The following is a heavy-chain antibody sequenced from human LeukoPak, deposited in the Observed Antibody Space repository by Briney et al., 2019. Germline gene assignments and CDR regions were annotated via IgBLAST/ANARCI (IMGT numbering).Heavy chain of an antibody. CDR2: INIGGTNT. Sequence: GGSLRLSCAASGFTFNDYYMSWIRQAPGRGLEWLSYINIGGTNTHYADSVKGRFTISRDNAKKSLYLEMNNLRAEDTAVYYCATDGAGFDTWARESWSPSPQ. CDR1: GFTFNDYY. CDR3: ATDGAGFDT. V-gene: IGHV3-11*01. J-gene: IGHJ5*02.